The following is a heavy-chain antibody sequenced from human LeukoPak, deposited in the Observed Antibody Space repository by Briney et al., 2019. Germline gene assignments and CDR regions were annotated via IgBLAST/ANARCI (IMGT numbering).Heavy chain of an antibody. CDR3: SPDPTGGGLWYYYYGMDV. CDR1: GFTFSNAW. CDR2: IKSKTDGGTT. Sequence: PGGSLRLSCAASGFTFSNAWMNWVRQAPGKGLEWVGRIKSKTDGGTTDYAAPVKGRFTISRDDSKNTLYLQMNSLKTEDTAVYYFSPDPTGGGLWYYYYGMDVWGQGTTVTVSS. J-gene: IGHJ6*02. D-gene: IGHD2-21*01. V-gene: IGHV3-15*07.